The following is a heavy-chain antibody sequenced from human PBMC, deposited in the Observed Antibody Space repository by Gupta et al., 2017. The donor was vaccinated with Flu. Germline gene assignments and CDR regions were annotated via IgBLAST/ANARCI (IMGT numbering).Heavy chain of an antibody. V-gene: IGHV1-2*02. CDR1: GYTFTGYY. Sequence: QVQLVQSGAEVKKPGASVKVSCKASGYTFTGYYMHWVRPAPGQGLEWMGWINPNSGGTNYAQKFQGRVTMTRDTSISTAYMELSRLRSDDTAVYYCARDQLGYCSSTSCYTSYYYYGMDVWGQGTTVTVSS. CDR2: INPNSGGT. J-gene: IGHJ6*02. CDR3: ARDQLGYCSSTSCYTSYYYYGMDV. D-gene: IGHD2-2*02.